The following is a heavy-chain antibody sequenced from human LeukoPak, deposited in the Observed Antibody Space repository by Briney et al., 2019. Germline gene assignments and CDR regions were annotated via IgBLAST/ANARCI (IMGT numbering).Heavy chain of an antibody. CDR1: SGSITRHY. CDR2: IHYGGST. Sequence: SETLSLTCTVSSGSITRHYWTWIRQPPGKGLEWIGYIHYGGSTNYNPSLKSRVTISVDTSKKQFSLNMSSVTPADTALYYCARDSVDESSGYFPSGAFDLWGQGTLVTVSS. D-gene: IGHD3-22*01. CDR3: ARDSVDESSGYFPSGAFDL. V-gene: IGHV4-59*11. J-gene: IGHJ3*01.